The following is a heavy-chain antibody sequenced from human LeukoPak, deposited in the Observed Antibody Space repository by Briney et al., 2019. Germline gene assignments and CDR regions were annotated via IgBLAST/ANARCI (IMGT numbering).Heavy chain of an antibody. CDR2: ISSSSSYI. CDR3: ARFGSGYYQFDY. V-gene: IGHV3-21*01. J-gene: IGHJ4*02. CDR1: GFTFSSYS. D-gene: IGHD3-22*01. Sequence: GGSPRLSCAASGFTFSSYSMNWVRQAPGKGLEWVSSISSSSSYIYYADSVKGRFTISRDNAKNSLHLQMNSLRAEDTAVYYCARFGSGYYQFDYRGQGTLVTVSS.